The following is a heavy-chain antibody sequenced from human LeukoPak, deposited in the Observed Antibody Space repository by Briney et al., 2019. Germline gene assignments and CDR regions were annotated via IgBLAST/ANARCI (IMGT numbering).Heavy chain of an antibody. CDR2: IIPIFGTA. CDR1: GGTFSSYA. CDR3: ARADTIFGVARY. J-gene: IGHJ4*02. D-gene: IGHD3-3*01. Sequence: GASVKVSCKASGGTFSSYAISWVRQAPGQGLEWMGGIIPIFGTANYAQKFQGRVTITADKSTSTAYMELSSLRSEDTAVYYCARADTIFGVARYWGQGTLVTVSS. V-gene: IGHV1-69*06.